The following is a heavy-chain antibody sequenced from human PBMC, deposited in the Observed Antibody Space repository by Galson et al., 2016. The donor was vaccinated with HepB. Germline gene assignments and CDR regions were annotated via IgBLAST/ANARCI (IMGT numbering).Heavy chain of an antibody. CDR3: ARGYYNAMDV. V-gene: IGHV3-30*03. CDR1: GFTFNNYG. Sequence: SLRLSCAASGFTFNNYGMHWVRQAPGKGLEWVAVISSDGSNVYHVDSVKGRFTISRDNSKNTLYLQMSSLRGDDTAVYYCARGYYNAMDVWGQGATVTVSS. CDR2: ISSDGSNV. J-gene: IGHJ6*02.